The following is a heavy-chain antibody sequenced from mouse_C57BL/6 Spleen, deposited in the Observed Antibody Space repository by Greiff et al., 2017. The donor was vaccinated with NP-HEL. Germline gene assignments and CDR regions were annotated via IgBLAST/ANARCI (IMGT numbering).Heavy chain of an antibody. D-gene: IGHD1-1*01. J-gene: IGHJ4*01. Sequence: DVQLQESGPVLVKPGASVKMSCKASGYTFTDYYMNWVKQSHGKSLEWIGVINPYNGGTSYNQKFKGKATLTVDKSSSTAYMGLNSLTSEDSAVYYCARGGSYYGAMDYWGQGTSVTVSS. CDR2: INPYNGGT. CDR3: ARGGSYYGAMDY. CDR1: GYTFTDYY. V-gene: IGHV1-19*01.